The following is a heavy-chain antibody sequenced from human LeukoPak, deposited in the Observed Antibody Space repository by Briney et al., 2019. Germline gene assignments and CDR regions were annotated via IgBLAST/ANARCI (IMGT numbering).Heavy chain of an antibody. J-gene: IGHJ4*02. CDR3: ARGGENYYGSGGHDY. D-gene: IGHD3-10*01. CDR1: GFTFTSYW. CDR2: IKHDGSEK. V-gene: IGHV3-7*01. Sequence: PGGSLRLSCAASGFTFTSYWMSWVRQAPGKGLEWVANIKHDGSEKYYVDSLKGRFTISRDNAKNSLYLQMNSLRAEDTAVYYCARGGENYYGSGGHDYWGQGTLVTVSS.